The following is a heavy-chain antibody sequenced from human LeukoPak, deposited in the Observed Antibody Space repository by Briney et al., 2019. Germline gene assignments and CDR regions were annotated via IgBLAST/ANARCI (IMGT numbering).Heavy chain of an antibody. V-gene: IGHV4-39*07. D-gene: IGHD1-26*01. CDR1: GGSISSSSYY. CDR3: ARETDSGSYPY. CDR2: IYYSGST. J-gene: IGHJ4*02. Sequence: SETLSLTCTVSGGSISSSSYYWGWIRQPPGKGLEWIGTIYYSGSTYYNPSLKSRVTISVDTSKNQFSLKLSSVTAADTAVYYCARETDSGSYPYWGQGTLVTVSS.